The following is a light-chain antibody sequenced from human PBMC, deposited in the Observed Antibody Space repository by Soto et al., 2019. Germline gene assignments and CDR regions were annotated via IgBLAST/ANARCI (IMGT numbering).Light chain of an antibody. CDR3: QQSYSTPYT. Sequence: DIPMTQSPSSLSVSVGDRVTITCRASQSISSYLNWYQQKPGKAPKVLIFVASSLQSGVPSRFSGGGSETDFTLTISSLQPEDFATYYCQQSYSTPYTFGQGTKLEIK. CDR1: QSISSY. CDR2: VAS. V-gene: IGKV1-39*01. J-gene: IGKJ2*01.